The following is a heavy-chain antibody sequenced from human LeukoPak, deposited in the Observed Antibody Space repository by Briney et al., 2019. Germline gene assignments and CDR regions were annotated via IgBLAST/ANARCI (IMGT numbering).Heavy chain of an antibody. V-gene: IGHV3-21*01. Sequence: GGSLRLSCAASGSTFSSYTMNWVRQAPGKGLEWVSFISSRSSYISYADSVKGRFTISRDNAKNSLYLQMNSLRAEDTAVYYCTRYDNSGWYKGIDYWGQGTLVTVSS. CDR1: GSTFSSYT. CDR2: ISSRSSYI. D-gene: IGHD6-19*01. CDR3: TRYDNSGWYKGIDY. J-gene: IGHJ4*02.